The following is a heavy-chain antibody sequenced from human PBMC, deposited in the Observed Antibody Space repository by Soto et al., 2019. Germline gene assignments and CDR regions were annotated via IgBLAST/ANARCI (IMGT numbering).Heavy chain of an antibody. CDR1: VYIFTNYW. Sequence: GESLTISCKASVYIFTNYWITWVRQMPGKGLEWMGRIDASDSYTNYSPSYQGHVTISADKSITTAYLQWSSLKASDTAMYYCARHRIAADIFDVWGQGTMVTVSS. J-gene: IGHJ3*01. V-gene: IGHV5-10-1*01. D-gene: IGHD6-13*01. CDR3: ARHRIAADIFDV. CDR2: IDASDSYT.